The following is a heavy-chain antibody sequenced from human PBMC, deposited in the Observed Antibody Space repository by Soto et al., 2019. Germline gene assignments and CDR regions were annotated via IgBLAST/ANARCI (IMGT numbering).Heavy chain of an antibody. Sequence: TSVPHCVTSSVADGTIVGSGGYWGWKKQPPGKGLEWIGSIYYSGSTYYNPSLKSRVTISVDTSKNQFSLKLSSVTAADTAVYYCARRPNTYYYGSGSYAPFDYWGQGTLVTVSS. CDR2: IYYSGST. CDR3: ARRPNTYYYGSGSYAPFDY. D-gene: IGHD3-10*01. CDR1: DGTIVGSGGY. J-gene: IGHJ4*02. V-gene: IGHV4-39*01.